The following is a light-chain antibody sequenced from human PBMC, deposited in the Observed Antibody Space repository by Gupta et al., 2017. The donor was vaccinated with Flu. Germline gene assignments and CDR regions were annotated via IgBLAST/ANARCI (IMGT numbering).Light chain of an antibody. CDR3: QQYYSSPRT. CDR1: QSLLFSANNKDF. CDR2: WAS. J-gene: IGKJ1*01. V-gene: IGKV4-1*01. Sequence: SLGERATINCKSNQSLLFSANNKDFLCWYQQKPGQPPKFLIYWASTRESGVPDRFSGSGSETDFTLTIDNLQAEDVAVYYCQQYYSSPRTFGQGTRVEIK.